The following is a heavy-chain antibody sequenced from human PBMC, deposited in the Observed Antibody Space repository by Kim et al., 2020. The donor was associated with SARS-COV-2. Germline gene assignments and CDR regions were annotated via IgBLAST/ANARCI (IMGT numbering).Heavy chain of an antibody. D-gene: IGHD3-10*01. CDR2: IYYSGNT. CDR3: ARQVGRGLWYFDL. Sequence: SETLSLSCTVSGGCVSSGGYFWGWIRQPPGKGLEWIGTIYYSGNTYYNPSLKSRVTISVDTSKNQISLKLTSVTAADTAVYYCARQVGRGLWYFDLWGRGTLVTVSS. J-gene: IGHJ2*01. CDR1: GGCVSSGGYF. V-gene: IGHV4-39*01.